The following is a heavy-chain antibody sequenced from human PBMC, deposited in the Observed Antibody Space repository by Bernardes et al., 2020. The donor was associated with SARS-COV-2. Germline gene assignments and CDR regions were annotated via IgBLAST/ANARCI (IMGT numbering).Heavy chain of an antibody. D-gene: IGHD2-21*01. J-gene: IGHJ6*02. CDR1: GYSFSSSSYH. CDR2: IFYDRST. Sequence: SETLSLTCAVSGYSFSSSSYHWGRHRPRPGLGRVSSGNIFYDRSTYYSSSLQRCIITSVEMSKNQFPLKLSSVTAADTAVYYCTRGVEISGEVVLYYYGLDVWGQGTTVTVSS. CDR3: TRGVEISGEVVLYYYGLDV. V-gene: IGHV4-39*01.